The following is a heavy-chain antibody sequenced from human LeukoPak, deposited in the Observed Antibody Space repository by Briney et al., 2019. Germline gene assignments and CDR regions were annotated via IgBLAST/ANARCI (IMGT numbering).Heavy chain of an antibody. Sequence: SQTLSLTCGVYGGSFTNYYWSWIRQPPGKGLEWIGEINHSGSTNYNPSIKSRVTISVDTSKNQFSLKLSSVTAADTAVYYCARERNPMATIDYWGQGTLVTVSS. CDR3: ARERNPMATIDY. D-gene: IGHD5-24*01. V-gene: IGHV4-34*01. CDR2: INHSGST. J-gene: IGHJ4*02. CDR1: GGSFTNYY.